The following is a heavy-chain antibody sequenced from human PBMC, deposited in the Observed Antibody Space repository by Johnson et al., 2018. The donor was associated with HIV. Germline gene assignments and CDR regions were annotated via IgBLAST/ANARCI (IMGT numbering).Heavy chain of an antibody. CDR2: IWYDGSNK. V-gene: IGHV3-33*06. J-gene: IGHJ3*02. CDR1: GFTFSSYG. D-gene: IGHD1-26*01. Sequence: VQLVESGGGVVQPGRSLRLSCAASGFTFSSYGMHWVRQAPGKGLEWVAVIWYDGSNKYYADSVKGRFTISRDNSKNTLYLQMNSLRAEGTAVYYCAKDRWELNDAFDIWGQGTMVTVSS. CDR3: AKDRWELNDAFDI.